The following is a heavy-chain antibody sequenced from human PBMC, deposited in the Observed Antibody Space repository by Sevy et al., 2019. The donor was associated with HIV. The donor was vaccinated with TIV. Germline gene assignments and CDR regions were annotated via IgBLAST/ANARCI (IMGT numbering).Heavy chain of an antibody. CDR1: GFTFGIYA. V-gene: IGHV3-23*01. CDR2: ISASDGNT. D-gene: IGHD2-2*02. CDR3: AKDLYGDYDMDV. J-gene: IGHJ6*02. Sequence: GGSLRLSCAASGFTFGIYAMSWVRQAPGKGLEWVSTISASDGNTYYADSVKGRFSISRDNPKNTLFLQLNSLRAEDTATYYCAKDLYGDYDMDVWGQGTTVTVSS.